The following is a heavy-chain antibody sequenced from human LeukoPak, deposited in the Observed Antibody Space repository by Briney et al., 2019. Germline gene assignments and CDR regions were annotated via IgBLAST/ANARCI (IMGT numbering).Heavy chain of an antibody. J-gene: IGHJ4*02. V-gene: IGHV3-23*01. D-gene: IGHD6-19*01. CDR1: GFTFTSYA. Sequence: PGGSLRLSCAASGFTFTSYAMSWVRQAPGKGLEWVSAIGGSGGGTYYADSVKGRFTISRDNSKNTLCLQMNSLRAEDTAVYYCAKVGAVAAFPRDFDYWGQGTLVTVSS. CDR3: AKVGAVAAFPRDFDY. CDR2: IGGSGGGT.